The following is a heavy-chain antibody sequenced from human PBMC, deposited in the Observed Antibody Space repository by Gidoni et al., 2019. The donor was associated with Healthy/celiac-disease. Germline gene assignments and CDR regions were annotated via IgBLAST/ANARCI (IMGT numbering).Heavy chain of an antibody. CDR3: ARDSGGGDGMDV. D-gene: IGHD1-26*01. J-gene: IGHJ6*02. CDR1: GFTFSSYG. Sequence: VQLVESGRGVVQPGRSLRLSCAASGFTFSSYGMHCVRQAPGKGLEWVAVTWYDGSNNYYADSVKGRFTISRHNSKNTLYLQMNSLRAEDTAVYYCARDSGGGDGMDVLGQGPTVTVSS. V-gene: IGHV3-33*01. CDR2: TWYDGSNN.